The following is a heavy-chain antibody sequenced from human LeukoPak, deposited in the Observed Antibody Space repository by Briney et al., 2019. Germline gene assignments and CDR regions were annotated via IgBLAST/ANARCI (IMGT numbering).Heavy chain of an antibody. J-gene: IGHJ4*02. CDR2: IKQDGSEK. CDR1: GFNFSDYW. CDR3: AKDLLRFGESCFDY. D-gene: IGHD3-10*01. V-gene: IGHV3-7*03. Sequence: PGGPLRLSCAASGFNFSDYWMSWVRQAPGKGLEWVANIKQDGSEKYYVDSVKGRFTISRDNAKNSLYLQMNSLRAEDTAVYYCAKDLLRFGESCFDYWGQGTLVTVSS.